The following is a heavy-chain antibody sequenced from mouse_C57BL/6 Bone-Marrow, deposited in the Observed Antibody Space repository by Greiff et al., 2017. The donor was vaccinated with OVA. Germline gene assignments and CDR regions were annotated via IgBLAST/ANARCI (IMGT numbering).Heavy chain of an antibody. V-gene: IGHV5-12*01. CDR1: GFTFSDYY. D-gene: IGHD2-4*01. CDR2: ISNGGGST. J-gene: IGHJ4*01. CDR3: ARLYYDYDGGAMDY. Sequence: DVMLVESGGGLVQPGGSLKLSCAASGFTFSDYYMYWVRQTPEKRLEWVAYISNGGGSTYYPDTVKGRFTISRDNAKNTLYLQMSRLKSEDTAMYYCARLYYDYDGGAMDYWGQGTSVTVSS.